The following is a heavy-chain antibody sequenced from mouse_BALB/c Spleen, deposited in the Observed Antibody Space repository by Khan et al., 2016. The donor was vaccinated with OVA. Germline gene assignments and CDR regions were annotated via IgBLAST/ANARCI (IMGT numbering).Heavy chain of an antibody. CDR1: GYSITSDYA. CDR2: ISYSGST. CDR3: ARWFTY. Sequence: VQLKESGPGLVKPSQSLSLTCTVTGYSITSDYAWNWIRQFPGNKLEWMGYISYSGSTTYNPSLKSRISITRDTSKNQFFLQFNSLTTEDTATYYCARWFTYWGQGTLVSVSA. V-gene: IGHV3-2*02. J-gene: IGHJ3*01.